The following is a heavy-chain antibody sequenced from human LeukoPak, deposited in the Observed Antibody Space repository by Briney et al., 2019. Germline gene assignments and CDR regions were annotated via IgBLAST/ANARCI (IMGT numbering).Heavy chain of an antibody. CDR3: ARDTGWHNYAY. CDR1: GFTFSSYW. V-gene: IGHV3-7*03. J-gene: IGHJ4*02. CDR2: IKEDGGKN. D-gene: IGHD6-19*01. Sequence: GGSLRLSCAASGFTFSSYWMSWVRQAPGKGLEWVANIKEDGGKNYYMNSVKGRFTISRDNAKNALYLQMNSLRAEDTAVYYCARDTGWHNYAYWGQGALVIVSS.